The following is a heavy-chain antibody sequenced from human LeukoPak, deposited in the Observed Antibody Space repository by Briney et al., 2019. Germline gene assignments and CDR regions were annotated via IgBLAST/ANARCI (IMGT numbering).Heavy chain of an antibody. D-gene: IGHD6-13*01. J-gene: IGHJ5*02. CDR3: ARSVAAAGTEWFDP. V-gene: IGHV3-48*04. Sequence: GGSLRLSCAASGFTFSSYSMNRVRQAPGKGLEWVSYISSSSSTIYYADSVKGRFTISRDNAKNSLYLQMNSLRAEDTAVYYCARSVAAAGTEWFDPWGQGTLVTVSS. CDR2: ISSSSSTI. CDR1: GFTFSSYS.